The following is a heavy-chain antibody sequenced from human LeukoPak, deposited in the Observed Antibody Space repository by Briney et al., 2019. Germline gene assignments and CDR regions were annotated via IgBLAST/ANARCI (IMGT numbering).Heavy chain of an antibody. V-gene: IGHV3-21*01. CDR3: ARERVVAAAVPFDY. CDR2: ISSSSSYI. D-gene: IGHD6-13*01. J-gene: IGHJ4*02. CDR1: GFTFSSYS. Sequence: ASVKVSCAASGFTFSSYSMNWVRQAPGKGLEWVSSISSSSSYIYYADSVKGRFTISRDNAKNSLYLQMNSLRAEDTAVYYCARERVVAAAVPFDYWGQGTLVTVSS.